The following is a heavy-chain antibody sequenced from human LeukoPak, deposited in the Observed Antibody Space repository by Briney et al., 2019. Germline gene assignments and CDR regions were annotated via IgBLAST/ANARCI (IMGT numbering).Heavy chain of an antibody. D-gene: IGHD4-11*01. Sequence: PGGSLRLSCAASGFTFSNFAMLWVRQAPGKGLEWVALISYDGSNKFYADSVKGRFTISRDNSKNTLYLQMNSLRPDDTALYYCARDGTTVHFFDYWGQGTLVTVSS. J-gene: IGHJ4*02. CDR1: GFTFSNFA. V-gene: IGHV3-30-3*01. CDR3: ARDGTTVHFFDY. CDR2: ISYDGSNK.